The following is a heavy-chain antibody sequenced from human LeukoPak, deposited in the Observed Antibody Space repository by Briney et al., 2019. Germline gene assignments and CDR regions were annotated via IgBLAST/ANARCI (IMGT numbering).Heavy chain of an antibody. D-gene: IGHD3-22*01. J-gene: IGHJ4*02. Sequence: SETLSLTCTVSGDSVRTSNSYWGWIRQPPGKGLEWIGSMFYSANTYYNPSLKSRVTISVDTSKNQLSLRLSSVTAADTAVYYCARHPHYYFDNSARWGQGTPVAVSS. V-gene: IGHV4-39*01. CDR3: ARHPHYYFDNSAR. CDR1: GDSVRTSNSY. CDR2: MFYSANT.